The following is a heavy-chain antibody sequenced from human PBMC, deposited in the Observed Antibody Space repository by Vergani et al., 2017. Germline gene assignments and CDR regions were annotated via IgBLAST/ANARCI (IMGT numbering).Heavy chain of an antibody. J-gene: IGHJ4*02. CDR1: GFTFSSYG. V-gene: IGHV3-30*18. CDR3: AKGPGSSWYARLDY. Sequence: QVQLVESGGGVVQPGRSLRLSCAASGFTFSSYGMHWVRQAPGKGLEWVAVISYDGSNKYYADSVKGRFTISRDNSKNTLYLQMNSLRAEDTAVYYCAKGPGSSWYARLDYWGQGTLVTVSS. D-gene: IGHD6-13*01. CDR2: ISYDGSNK.